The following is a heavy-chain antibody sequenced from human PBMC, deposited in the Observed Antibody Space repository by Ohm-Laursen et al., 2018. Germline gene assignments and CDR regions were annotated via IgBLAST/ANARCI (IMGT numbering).Heavy chain of an antibody. J-gene: IGHJ4*02. CDR3: ARDPSSGWYYFDY. CDR2: IYYSGNT. D-gene: IGHD6-19*01. Sequence: SDTLSLTCTVSGGSISSSSYFWGWIRQPPGKGLDWIGIIYYSGNTNYNPSLKSRVTISVDTSKNQFSLKLSSVTAADTAVYYCARDPSSGWYYFDYWGQGTLVTVSS. V-gene: IGHV4-39*07. CDR1: GGSISSSSYF.